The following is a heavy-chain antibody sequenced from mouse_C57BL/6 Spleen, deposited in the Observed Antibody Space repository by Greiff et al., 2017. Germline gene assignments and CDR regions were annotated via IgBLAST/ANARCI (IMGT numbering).Heavy chain of an antibody. CDR2: INPSSGYT. Sequence: QVQLQQSGAELARPGASVKMSCKASGYTFTSYTMHWVKQRPGQGLEWIGYINPSSGYTKYNQKFKDKATLTADKSSSTAYMQLSSLTSEDSAVYYCARKTGGQNYAMDYWGQGTSVTVSS. CDR1: GYTFTSYT. J-gene: IGHJ4*01. V-gene: IGHV1-4*01. D-gene: IGHD3-3*01. CDR3: ARKTGGQNYAMDY.